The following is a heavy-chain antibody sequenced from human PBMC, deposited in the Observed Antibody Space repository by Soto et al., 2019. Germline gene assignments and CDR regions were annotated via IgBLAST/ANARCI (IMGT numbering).Heavy chain of an antibody. CDR1: GDSISTYY. J-gene: IGHJ4*02. CDR2: IFYRGGT. CDR3: ERVQLVQKVIDH. V-gene: IGHV4-59*01. D-gene: IGHD6-13*01. Sequence: SETLSLTCTVSGDSISTYYWSWIRQPPGKGLQWIGYIFYRGGTAYNPSLKSRVTISLDMSKKQFSLKLSSVTAAETATYYCERVQLVQKVIDHWGQGTPVTVSS.